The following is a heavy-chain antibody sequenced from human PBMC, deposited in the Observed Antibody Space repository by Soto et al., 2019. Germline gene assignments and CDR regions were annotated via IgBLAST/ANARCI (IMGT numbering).Heavy chain of an antibody. V-gene: IGHV1-46*01. D-gene: IGHD1-1*01. J-gene: IGHJ3*02. Sequence: GASVKVSCKASGYTLTSYYLHWVRQAPGQGLEWMGIINPSGGSTTYAQKFQGRVTMTSDTSTSTVYMELSSLRSEDMAVYYCARAPGTWRSFDIWGQGTMVTVSS. CDR2: INPSGGST. CDR3: ARAPGTWRSFDI. CDR1: GYTLTSYY.